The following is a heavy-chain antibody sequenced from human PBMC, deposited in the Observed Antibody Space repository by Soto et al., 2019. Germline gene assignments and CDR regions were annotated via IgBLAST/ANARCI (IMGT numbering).Heavy chain of an antibody. Sequence: GGSLRLSCAASGFTFSSYAMNWVRQAPGKGLEWVAGVSGGGGRTYYADSVKGRFTVSRDNSNSTVYLQMNSLRAEDTAIYFCAKEGPSRVVVAATRYFDRWGQGTLVTVS. D-gene: IGHD2-15*01. CDR2: VSGGGGRT. CDR1: GFTFSSYA. CDR3: AKEGPSRVVVAATRYFDR. J-gene: IGHJ4*03. V-gene: IGHV3-23*01.